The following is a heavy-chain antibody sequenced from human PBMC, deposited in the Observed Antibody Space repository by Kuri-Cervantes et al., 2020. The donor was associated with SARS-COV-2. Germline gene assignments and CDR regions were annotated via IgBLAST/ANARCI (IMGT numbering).Heavy chain of an antibody. CDR2: IWYDGSNK. CDR1: GFTFSSYG. J-gene: IGHJ6*03. V-gene: IGHV3-33*01. Sequence: LSLTCAASGFTFSSYGMHWVRQAPGKGLEWVAVIWYDGSNKYYADSVKGRFTISRDNSKNTLYLQMNSLRAEDTAVYYCARDLVVSSGWDYYMDVWGKGTSVTFSS. D-gene: IGHD6-19*01. CDR3: ARDLVVSSGWDYYMDV.